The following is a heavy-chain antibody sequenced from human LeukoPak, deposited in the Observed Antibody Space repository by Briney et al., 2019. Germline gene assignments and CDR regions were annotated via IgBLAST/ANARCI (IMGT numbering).Heavy chain of an antibody. Sequence: GESLKISCKGSGYSFTSYWIGWVRQMPGKGQEWMGIIYPGDSDTRYSPSFQGQVTISAHKSLSTAYLQWSSLKASDTAMYYCARQYSSSSREVDYWGQGTLVTVSS. J-gene: IGHJ4*02. D-gene: IGHD6-6*01. CDR2: IYPGDSDT. CDR1: GYSFTSYW. CDR3: ARQYSSSSREVDY. V-gene: IGHV5-51*01.